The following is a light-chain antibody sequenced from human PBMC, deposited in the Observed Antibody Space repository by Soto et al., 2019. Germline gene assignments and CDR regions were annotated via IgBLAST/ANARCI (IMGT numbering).Light chain of an antibody. CDR2: DAS. CDR1: QSVSSY. J-gene: IGKJ4*01. V-gene: IGKV3-11*01. Sequence: EIVLTQSPATLSLSPGERATLSCRASQSVSSYLAWYQQKPGQAPRLLIYDASNRATGIPARFSGSGSGTAFTLTISSLQPDDFAIYYCQQRSDWSSTFGGGTKVQIK. CDR3: QQRSDWSST.